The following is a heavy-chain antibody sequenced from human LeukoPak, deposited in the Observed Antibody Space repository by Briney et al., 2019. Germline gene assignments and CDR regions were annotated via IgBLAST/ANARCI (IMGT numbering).Heavy chain of an antibody. V-gene: IGHV1-58*02. Sequence: SVKVSCKASGFTFTSSAMQWVRQARGRRLEWIAWIVVGSGNTNYAQKFQERDTITRDMSTSTAYMELSSLRSEDTAVYYCAADRGLGQYYYYGMDVWGQGTTVTVSS. CDR1: GFTFTSSA. J-gene: IGHJ6*02. CDR2: IVVGSGNT. D-gene: IGHD7-27*01. CDR3: AADRGLGQYYYYGMDV.